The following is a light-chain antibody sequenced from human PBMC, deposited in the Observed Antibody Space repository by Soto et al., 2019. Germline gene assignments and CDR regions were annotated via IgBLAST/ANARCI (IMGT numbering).Light chain of an antibody. CDR1: SSNIGSHT. J-gene: IGLJ2*01. CDR3: ATWDDSLDGVV. V-gene: IGLV1-44*01. Sequence: QSVLTQPPSASGTPGQTIAISCSGGSSNIGSHTVNWYQQLPGTAPRLLIYSNTQRPSGVPDRFSGFKSGTSASLAITGLQSDSEGDYYCATWDDSLDGVVFGGGTQLTVL. CDR2: SNT.